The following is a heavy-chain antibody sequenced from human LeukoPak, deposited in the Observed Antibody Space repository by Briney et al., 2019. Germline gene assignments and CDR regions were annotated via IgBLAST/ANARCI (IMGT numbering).Heavy chain of an antibody. Sequence: SETLSLTCTVSGGSISSNYWSWIRQPPGKGLEWIGYIYYSGSTKYNPSLKSRVTISVDTSKNQFSLKVSSVTAADTAVYYCARGSYGAVDYWGQGTLVTISS. J-gene: IGHJ4*02. CDR1: GGSISSNY. CDR3: ARGSYGAVDY. D-gene: IGHD4/OR15-4a*01. CDR2: IYYSGST. V-gene: IGHV4-59*01.